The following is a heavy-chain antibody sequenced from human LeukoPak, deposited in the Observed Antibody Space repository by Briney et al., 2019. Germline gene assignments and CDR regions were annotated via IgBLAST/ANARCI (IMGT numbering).Heavy chain of an antibody. V-gene: IGHV5-51*01. D-gene: IGHD5-24*01. CDR3: ARASRDGYNQNFDY. Sequence: GESLKISCKAYGYSFFTNYWIACVRQMPGKGVEWMGILYPGDSDSRYSPSFQGQVTISGDRSISTAYLHWSSLKVSDTAMYDCARASRDGYNQNFDYWGQGTLVTVSS. CDR2: LYPGDSDS. J-gene: IGHJ4*02. CDR1: GYSFFTNYW.